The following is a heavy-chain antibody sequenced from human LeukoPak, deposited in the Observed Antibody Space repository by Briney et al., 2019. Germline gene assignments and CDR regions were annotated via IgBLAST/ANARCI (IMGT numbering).Heavy chain of an antibody. J-gene: IGHJ4*02. CDR3: AKDLPQYYDFWSGYYGGFDY. CDR2: ISGNGSNI. V-gene: IGHV3-43*02. Sequence: GGSLRLSCAASGFTFEDYAMHWVRHGPGKGLEWVSLISGNGSNIYYADSVKGRFTISRDNSKNSLYLQMNSLRTEDTALYYCAKDLPQYYDFWSGYYGGFDYWGQGTLVTASS. CDR1: GFTFEDYA. D-gene: IGHD3-3*01.